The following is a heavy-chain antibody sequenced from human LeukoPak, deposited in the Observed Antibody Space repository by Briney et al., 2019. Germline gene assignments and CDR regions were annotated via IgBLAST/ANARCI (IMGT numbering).Heavy chain of an antibody. V-gene: IGHV3-20*01. D-gene: IGHD3-9*01. J-gene: IGHJ6*03. Sequence: GSLRLSCAASGFTLDDYGMSWVRHAPGKGLEWVSSINWSGDSTGYADSVKGRFTISRDNAKNSLYLQMSNLRAEDTASYHCARAAADIDYYYYMDVWGKGTTVTVSS. CDR1: GFTLDDYG. CDR2: INWSGDST. CDR3: ARAAADIDYYYYMDV.